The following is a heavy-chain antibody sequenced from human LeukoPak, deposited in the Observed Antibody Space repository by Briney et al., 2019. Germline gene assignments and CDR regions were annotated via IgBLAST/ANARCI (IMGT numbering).Heavy chain of an antibody. CDR1: GFTFSSYA. D-gene: IGHD5-24*01. J-gene: IGHJ4*02. Sequence: SGGSLRPSCAASGFTFSSYAMHWVRQAPGKGLEYVSAISSNGGSTYYANSVKGRFTISRDNSKNTLYLQMNSLRAEDTAVYYCARGYFPGRVEMATMGVDYWGQGTLVTVSS. CDR3: ARGYFPGRVEMATMGVDY. CDR2: ISSNGGST. V-gene: IGHV3-64*01.